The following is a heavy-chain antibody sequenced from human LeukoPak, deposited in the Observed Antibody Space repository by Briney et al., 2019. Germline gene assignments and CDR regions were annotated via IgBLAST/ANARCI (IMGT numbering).Heavy chain of an antibody. CDR3: ASGNLDSSSWYLIDY. CDR1: GGSISSGSYY. J-gene: IGHJ4*02. CDR2: IYTSGST. V-gene: IGHV4-61*02. Sequence: PSETLSLTCTVSGGSISSGSYYWSWIRQPAGKGLEWIGRIYTSGSTNYNPSLKSRVTMSVDTSKNQFSLKLSSVTAADTAVYYCASGNLDSSSWYLIDYWGQGTLVTVSS. D-gene: IGHD6-13*01.